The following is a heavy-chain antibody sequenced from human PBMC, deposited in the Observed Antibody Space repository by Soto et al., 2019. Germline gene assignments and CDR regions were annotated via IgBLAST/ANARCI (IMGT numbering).Heavy chain of an antibody. CDR2: ISGNGANP. D-gene: IGHD6-19*01. CDR3: AKDYGSSRYFFDY. V-gene: IGHV3-23*01. Sequence: VGTLKLSCAASVFTLSSSPMTWFRQGPGEVLEWVSTISGNGANPHYADSVKGRFSISRDNSKNTLYIQMNSLRAEDTAVYYCAKDYGSSRYFFDYWGQGALVTVSS. J-gene: IGHJ4*02. CDR1: VFTLSSSP.